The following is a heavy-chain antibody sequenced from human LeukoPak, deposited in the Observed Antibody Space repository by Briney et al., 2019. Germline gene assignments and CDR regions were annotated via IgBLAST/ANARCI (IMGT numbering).Heavy chain of an antibody. CDR2: IYSGGST. CDR1: GFTVSSNY. J-gene: IGHJ6*02. Sequence: SGGSLRLSCAASGFTVSSNYMSWVRQAPGKGLEWVSVIYSGGSTYYADSVKGRFTISRHNSKNTLYLRMNSLRAEDTAVYYCARGGGGYGDYVRVYYYYGMDVWGQGTTVTVSS. V-gene: IGHV3-53*04. CDR3: ARGGGGYGDYVRVYYYYGMDV. D-gene: IGHD4-17*01.